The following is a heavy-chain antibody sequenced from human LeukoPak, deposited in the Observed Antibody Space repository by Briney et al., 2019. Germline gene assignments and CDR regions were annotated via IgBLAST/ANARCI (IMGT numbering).Heavy chain of an antibody. J-gene: IGHJ5*02. Sequence: PSETLSLTCTVSGGSISSYYWSWIRQPPGKGLEWIGYIYYSGSTNYNPSLKSRVTISVDTSKNQFSLKLSSVTAADTAVYYCARDFPNYYGSGSRPNWFDPWGQGTLVTVSS. CDR2: IYYSGST. V-gene: IGHV4-59*12. CDR1: GGSISSYY. D-gene: IGHD3-10*01. CDR3: ARDFPNYYGSGSRPNWFDP.